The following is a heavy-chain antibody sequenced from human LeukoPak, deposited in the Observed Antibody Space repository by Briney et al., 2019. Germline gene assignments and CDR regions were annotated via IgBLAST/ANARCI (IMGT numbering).Heavy chain of an antibody. J-gene: IGHJ6*02. CDR2: ISGSGGST. Sequence: GGSLRLSCAASGFTFSSYAMSWVRQAPGKGLEWXXXISGSGGSTYYADSVKGRFTISRDNSKNTLYLQMNSLRAEDTAVYYCAKGRPVPYYYGSGSYYATADGMDVWGQGTTVTVSS. V-gene: IGHV3-23*01. CDR1: GFTFSSYA. CDR3: AKGRPVPYYYGSGSYYATADGMDV. D-gene: IGHD3-10*01.